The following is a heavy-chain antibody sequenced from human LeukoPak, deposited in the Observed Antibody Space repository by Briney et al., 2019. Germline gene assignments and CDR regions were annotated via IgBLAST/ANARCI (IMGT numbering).Heavy chain of an antibody. Sequence: MSSETLPLTCTVSGDSISVAFVWGWIRQSPGKGLEWIGNLYHDGNTYYNPSLNGRVTMSVDTSKNQFSLTLNSVTAADTAVYFCARRGSSTGWSFDYWGLGSLVTVSS. J-gene: IGHJ4*02. CDR2: LYHDGNT. CDR1: GDSISVAFV. D-gene: IGHD6-19*01. V-gene: IGHV4-38-2*02. CDR3: ARRGSSTGWSFDY.